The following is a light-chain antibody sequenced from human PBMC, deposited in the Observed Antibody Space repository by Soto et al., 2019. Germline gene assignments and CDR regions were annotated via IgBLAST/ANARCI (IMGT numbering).Light chain of an antibody. CDR3: QHYNGYSRV. CDR1: QSVDTW. V-gene: IGKV1-5*03. J-gene: IGKJ1*01. Sequence: DIQMTQSPSTLSASIGDTVTITCRTSQSVDTWFAWYQHKAGKAPTLLIYRASSLATGVPSRFSGSGSGTAFTLTITSLQPDDFATYYCQHYNGYSRVFGQGTQVEIK. CDR2: RAS.